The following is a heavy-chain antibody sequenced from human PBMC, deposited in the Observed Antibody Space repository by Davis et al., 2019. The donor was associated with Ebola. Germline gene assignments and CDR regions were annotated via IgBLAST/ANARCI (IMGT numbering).Heavy chain of an antibody. Sequence: ASVKVSCKASGYTFPDYGIHWVRQAPGQRLEWMGWISAYNGNTNYAQKLQGRVTMTTDTSTSTAYMELRSLRSDDTAVYYCARDPIVGATDYWGQGTLVTVSS. CDR2: ISAYNGNT. D-gene: IGHD1-26*01. J-gene: IGHJ4*02. V-gene: IGHV1-18*01. CDR1: GYTFPDYG. CDR3: ARDPIVGATDY.